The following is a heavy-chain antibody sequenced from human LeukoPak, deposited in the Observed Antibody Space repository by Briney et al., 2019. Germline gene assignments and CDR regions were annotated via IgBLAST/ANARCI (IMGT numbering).Heavy chain of an antibody. CDR3: ARDKIVGATKLDY. CDR1: GFTFSSYW. Sequence: GSLRLSCAASGFTFSSYWMSWVRQAPGKGLEWVANIKEDGSEKRYVDSVKGRFTISRDNAKNSLYLQMNSLRAEDTAVYYCARDKIVGATKLDYWGQGALVTVSS. J-gene: IGHJ4*02. V-gene: IGHV3-7*01. D-gene: IGHD1-26*01. CDR2: IKEDGSEK.